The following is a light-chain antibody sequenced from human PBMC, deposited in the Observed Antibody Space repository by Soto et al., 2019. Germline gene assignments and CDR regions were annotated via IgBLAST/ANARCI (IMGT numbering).Light chain of an antibody. CDR3: QQYGNSPWT. V-gene: IGKV3-20*01. J-gene: IGKJ1*01. Sequence: EIVMTQSPATLSVSPGERATLSCRASQSVSSSYLAWYQQKPGQAPRLLIYGASSRAAGIPDRFSGSGSGTDFTLTISRLEPEDSAVYYCQQYGNSPWTFGQGTKGGYQ. CDR1: QSVSSSY. CDR2: GAS.